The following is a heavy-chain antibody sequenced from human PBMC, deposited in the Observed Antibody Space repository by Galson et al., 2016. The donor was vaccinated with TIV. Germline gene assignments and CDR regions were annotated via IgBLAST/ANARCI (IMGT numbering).Heavy chain of an antibody. J-gene: IGHJ5*02. V-gene: IGHV3-33*01. CDR3: VRDDCTGETCYLSP. Sequence: SLRLSCAASGFTFRNYGMHWVRQAPGKGLEWVAVIWDDGSKKYYGDSVKGRLTISRDNSRNTLYLQMKSLSADDTAVYYCVRDDCTGETCYLSPWGQGTLVIVSS. CDR1: GFTFRNYG. CDR2: IWDDGSKK. D-gene: IGHD2-15*01.